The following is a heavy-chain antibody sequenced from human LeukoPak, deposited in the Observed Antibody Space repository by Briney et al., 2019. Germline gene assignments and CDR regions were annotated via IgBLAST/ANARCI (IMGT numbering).Heavy chain of an antibody. CDR2: ISGSGGST. J-gene: IGHJ4*02. V-gene: IGHV3-23*01. Sequence: GGSLRLSCAASGFTFSSYAMSWVRQAPGKGLEWVSAISGSGGSTYYADSVKGRFTISRDNSKNTLYLQMNSLRAEDTAVYYCAKDYVWGSYRYGFDYWGQGTLVTASS. CDR3: AKDYVWGSYRYGFDY. CDR1: GFTFSSYA. D-gene: IGHD3-16*02.